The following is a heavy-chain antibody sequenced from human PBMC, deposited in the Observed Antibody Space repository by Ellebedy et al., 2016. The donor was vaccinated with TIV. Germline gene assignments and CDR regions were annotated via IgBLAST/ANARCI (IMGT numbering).Heavy chain of an antibody. CDR2: IDPSDSNS. V-gene: IGHV5-10-1*01. CDR1: GYRFSSYW. CDR3: ASSSRTPATGETRHYYGMDV. D-gene: IGHD6-13*01. Sequence: GESLKISXKGSGYRFSSYWITWVRQMPGKGLEWMGKIDPSDSNSNYSPSFQGHVTISADQSINTAYLQWSSLRASDTAMYYCASSSRTPATGETRHYYGMDVWGQGTTVTVSS. J-gene: IGHJ6*02.